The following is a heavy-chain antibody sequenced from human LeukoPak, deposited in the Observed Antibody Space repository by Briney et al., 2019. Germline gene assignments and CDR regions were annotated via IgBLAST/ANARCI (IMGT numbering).Heavy chain of an antibody. Sequence: SQTLSFTCIVSGGSISSGAYYWSWIRQPPGKGLEWIGYIYYSGSTYYNPSLKSRVTISVDTSKNQFSLKLSSVTAADTAVYFCAREDYGDSGGVDYCGQGTLVTVSS. CDR2: IYYSGST. CDR1: GGSISSGAYY. J-gene: IGHJ4*02. V-gene: IGHV4-30-4*01. D-gene: IGHD4-17*01. CDR3: AREDYGDSGGVDY.